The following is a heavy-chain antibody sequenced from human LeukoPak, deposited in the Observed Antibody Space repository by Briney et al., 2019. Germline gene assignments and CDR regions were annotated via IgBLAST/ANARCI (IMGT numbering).Heavy chain of an antibody. Sequence: PGGSLRLSCAASGFTFSSYWMSWVRQAPGKGLEWVANIKQDGSEKYYVDSVKGRFTISRDNAKNSLYLQMNSLRAEDTAVYYCARLAIQQLVRFVDVWGKGTTVTVSS. CDR2: IKQDGSEK. CDR3: ARLAIQQLVRFVDV. CDR1: GFTFSSYW. V-gene: IGHV3-7*01. J-gene: IGHJ6*04. D-gene: IGHD6-13*01.